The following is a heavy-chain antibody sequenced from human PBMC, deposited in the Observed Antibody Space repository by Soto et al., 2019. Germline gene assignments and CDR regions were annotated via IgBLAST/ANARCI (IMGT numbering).Heavy chain of an antibody. Sequence: GASLRVSCKASGFTCTNSAVQWVLQTRGQRIKWIGWIVVGSGNTNYAQKFQERVTITRDMSTSTAYMELSSLRSEDTAVYYCAATPIGYCSSTSCPFDYWGQGTLVTVSS. CDR1: GFTCTNSA. D-gene: IGHD2-2*01. V-gene: IGHV1-58*01. CDR2: IVVGSGNT. J-gene: IGHJ4*02. CDR3: AATPIGYCSSTSCPFDY.